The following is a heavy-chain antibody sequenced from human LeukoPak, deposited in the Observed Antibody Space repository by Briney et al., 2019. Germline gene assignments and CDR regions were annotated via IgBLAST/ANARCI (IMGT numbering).Heavy chain of an antibody. D-gene: IGHD2-2*01. J-gene: IGHJ6*03. CDR1: GGSISSGDYY. CDR2: IYYSGST. V-gene: IGHV4-30-4*08. CDR3: AREGCSSTSCYYYYYMDA. Sequence: PSETLSLTCTVSGGSISSGDYYWSWIRQPPGKGLEWIGYIYYSGSTYYNPSLKSRVTISVDTSKNQFSLKLSSVTAADTAVYYCAREGCSSTSCYYYYYMDAWGKGTTVTVSS.